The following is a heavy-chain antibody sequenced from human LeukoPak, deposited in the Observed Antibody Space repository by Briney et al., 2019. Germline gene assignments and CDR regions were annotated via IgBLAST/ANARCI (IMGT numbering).Heavy chain of an antibody. V-gene: IGHV4-4*07. CDR2: IYTSGST. CDR1: GGSISSYY. Sequence: SETLSLTCTVSGGSISSYYWSWIRQRAGKGLEWIGRIYTSGSTTYNPSLKSRVTLSVDTSKNQFSLKVTSVTAADTAVYYCARGPHSSGWYSFDYWGQGTLVTVSS. J-gene: IGHJ4*02. CDR3: ARGPHSSGWYSFDY. D-gene: IGHD6-19*01.